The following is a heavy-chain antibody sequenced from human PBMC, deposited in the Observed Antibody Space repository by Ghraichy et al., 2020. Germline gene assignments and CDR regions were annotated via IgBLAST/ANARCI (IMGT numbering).Heavy chain of an antibody. D-gene: IGHD6-19*01. V-gene: IGHV3-23*01. J-gene: IGHJ3*02. CDR3: AKRYTSGWYAPNPDAFDI. CDR2: ISGSGIGT. Sequence: GGSLILSCAASGFTFTSYALSWVRQAPGKGLEWVSAISGSGIGTYYADSVKGRFTISRDNSKNTLYLQMNSLRAADTATYFCAKRYTSGWYAPNPDAFDIWGQGTMVTVSS. CDR1: GFTFTSYA.